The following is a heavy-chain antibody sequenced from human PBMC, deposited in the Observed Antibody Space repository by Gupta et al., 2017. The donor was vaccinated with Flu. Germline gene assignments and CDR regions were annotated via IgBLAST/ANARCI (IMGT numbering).Heavy chain of an antibody. Sequence: QVQLQQWGAGLLMPSETLSLTCAVYGGSFSGYYWSWIRQPPGKGLEWIGEINHSGSTNYNPSLKSRVTISVDTSKNQFSLKLSSVTAADTAVYYCASSSWYSPVDNWFDPWGQGTLVTVSS. CDR1: GGSFSGYY. V-gene: IGHV4-34*01. J-gene: IGHJ5*02. D-gene: IGHD6-13*01. CDR3: ASSSWYSPVDNWFDP. CDR2: INHSGST.